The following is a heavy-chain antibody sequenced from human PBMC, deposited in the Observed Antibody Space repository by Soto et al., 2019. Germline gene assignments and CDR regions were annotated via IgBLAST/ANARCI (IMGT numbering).Heavy chain of an antibody. CDR2: INHRGST. CDR1: GGSFSGYY. V-gene: IGHV4-34*01. CDR3: AREFHPGQIGYDILTGYYHNWFDP. Sequence: SETLSLTCAVYGGSFSGYYWSWIRQPPGKGLEWIGEINHRGSTNYNPSLKSRVTISVDTSKNQFSLKLSSVTAADTAVYYCAREFHPGQIGYDILTGYYHNWFDPWGQGTLVTVSS. J-gene: IGHJ5*02. D-gene: IGHD3-9*01.